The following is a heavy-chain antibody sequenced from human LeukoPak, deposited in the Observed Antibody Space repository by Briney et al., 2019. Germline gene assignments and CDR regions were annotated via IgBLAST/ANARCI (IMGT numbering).Heavy chain of an antibody. J-gene: IGHJ4*02. V-gene: IGHV3-23*01. D-gene: IGHD3-10*01. CDR3: ARAKPKNMVRGLIMRRESRYYFDY. CDR1: GFTFSSYG. CDR2: ISGSGGST. Sequence: GGTLRLSCAASGFTFSSYGMSWVRQAPGKGLEWVSAISGSGGSTYYADSVKGRFTISRDNSKNTLYLQMNSLRAEDTAVYYCARAKPKNMVRGLIMRRESRYYFDYWGQGTLVTVSS.